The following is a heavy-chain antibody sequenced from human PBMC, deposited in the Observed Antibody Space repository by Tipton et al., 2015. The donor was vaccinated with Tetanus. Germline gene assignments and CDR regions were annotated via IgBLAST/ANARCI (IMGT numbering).Heavy chain of an antibody. D-gene: IGHD3-3*01. V-gene: IGHV4-61*01. Sequence: TLSLTCSVSGGSVRSGSYYWNWIRQPPGKGLEWLAYVSSSGRTNSNYDLKSRITTSHDTSKNQFFLRLTSVTSADTAVYYCARANYDNFKKGPFDSWGQGTLVIVSS. J-gene: IGHJ4*02. CDR2: VSSSGRT. CDR3: ARANYDNFKKGPFDS. CDR1: GGSVRSGSYY.